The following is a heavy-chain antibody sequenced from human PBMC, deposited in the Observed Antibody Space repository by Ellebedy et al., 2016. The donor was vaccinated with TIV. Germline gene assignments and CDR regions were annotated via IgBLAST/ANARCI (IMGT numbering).Heavy chain of an antibody. CDR3: ARDYASG. D-gene: IGHD3-16*01. J-gene: IGHJ4*02. Sequence: PGGSLRLSCAASGFTFSTYAMHWVRQAPGKGLEWVSVIETGGNTYYADSVKGRFTISRDNSKDTLYLQMNSLRAEDTAVYYCARDYASGWGQGTLVTVSS. CDR2: IETGGNT. V-gene: IGHV3-53*01. CDR1: GFTFSTYA.